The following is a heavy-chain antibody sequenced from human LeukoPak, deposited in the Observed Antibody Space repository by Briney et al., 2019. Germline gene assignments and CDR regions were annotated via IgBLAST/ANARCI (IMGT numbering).Heavy chain of an antibody. CDR3: ARGTYSSSPYDY. CDR2: INSNSGDT. Sequence: ASVKVSCKASGYTFTGSYMHWVRQAPGQGLEWMGWINSNSGDTNYAQKFQGRVTMTRDTSISTAYMELSRLRSDDTAVYYCARGTYSSSPYDYWGQGTLVTVSS. J-gene: IGHJ4*02. CDR1: GYTFTGSY. V-gene: IGHV1-2*02. D-gene: IGHD6-6*01.